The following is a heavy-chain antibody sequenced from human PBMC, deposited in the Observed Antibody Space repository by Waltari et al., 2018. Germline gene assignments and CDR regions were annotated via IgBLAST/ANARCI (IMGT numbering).Heavy chain of an antibody. CDR3: GRIAFGEDGGYFQH. D-gene: IGHD4-17*01. CDR2: MQYSGSS. J-gene: IGHJ1*01. Sequence: QLQLQESGPGLVKPSETLSLTCTVSGGSISTNYNWGWIRQPPGQGLEWMGNMQYSGSSFMNPSLESRVTISLDTSKNQFSLRLSSVGAAETAVYFWGRIAFGEDGGYFQHWGQGTLVTVSS. CDR1: GGSISTNYN. V-gene: IGHV4-39*01.